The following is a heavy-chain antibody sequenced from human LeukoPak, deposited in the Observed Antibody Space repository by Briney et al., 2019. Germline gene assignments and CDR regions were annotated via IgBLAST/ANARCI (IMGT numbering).Heavy chain of an antibody. Sequence: PGGSLRLSCAASGFTFSSYGMSWVRQAPGKGLEWVSAISGSGDSTYYADSVKGRFTISRDNSKNTLYLQMNSLRAEDTAVYYCAKDRIWFGELSSWSFDYWGQGTLVTVSS. CDR3: AKDRIWFGELSSWSFDY. CDR2: ISGSGDST. CDR1: GFTFSSYG. D-gene: IGHD3-10*01. J-gene: IGHJ4*02. V-gene: IGHV3-23*01.